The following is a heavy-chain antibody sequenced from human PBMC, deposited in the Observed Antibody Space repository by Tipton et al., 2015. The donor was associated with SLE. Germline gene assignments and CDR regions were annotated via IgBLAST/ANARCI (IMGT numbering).Heavy chain of an antibody. J-gene: IGHJ5*02. CDR2: IYYSGST. CDR3: ARLEDAVGIFGVPKGWFGP. CDR1: GASLSTYF. D-gene: IGHD3-3*01. Sequence: TLSLTCTVSGASLSTYFWSWIRQPPGKGLEWIGYIYYSGSTNYNPSLKSRVTMSVDTSKNQFSLRLTSVTAADTAVYYCARLEDAVGIFGVPKGWFGPGGQGTLVAVAS. V-gene: IGHV4-59*01.